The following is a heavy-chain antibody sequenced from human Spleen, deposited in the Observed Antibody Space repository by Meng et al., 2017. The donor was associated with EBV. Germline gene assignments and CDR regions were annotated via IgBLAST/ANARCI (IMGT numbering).Heavy chain of an antibody. J-gene: IGHJ5*02. D-gene: IGHD4-17*01. V-gene: IGHV7-4-1*02. CDR2: INTNTGNP. CDR3: ARPMTTVTTYWFDP. Sequence: QVTRVQSGSELKVPGASGKVSCKASGYTFTTFAMHWVRQAPGQGLEWMGWINTNTGNPTYAQGFAGRFVFSLDTSVNTAYLQISSLKAEDTAVYYCARPMTTVTTYWFDPWGQGTLVTVSS. CDR1: GYTFTTFA.